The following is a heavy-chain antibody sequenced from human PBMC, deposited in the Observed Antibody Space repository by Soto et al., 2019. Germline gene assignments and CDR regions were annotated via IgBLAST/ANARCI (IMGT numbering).Heavy chain of an antibody. D-gene: IGHD3-10*01. CDR3: AKERLGRGIDY. Sequence: EVLLLDSGGGLVQPGGSLRLSCAASGFTFSNYAMTWVRQAPGKGPEWISTVNYGGGGTYYADSVKGRFTISRDNSKNTLYLQVSSLRAEDTAVYYCAKERLGRGIDYWGQGILVTVSS. CDR1: GFTFSNYA. CDR2: VNYGGGGT. J-gene: IGHJ4*02. V-gene: IGHV3-23*01.